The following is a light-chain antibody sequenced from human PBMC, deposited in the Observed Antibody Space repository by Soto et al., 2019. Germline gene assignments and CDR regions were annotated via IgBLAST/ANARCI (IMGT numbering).Light chain of an antibody. J-gene: IGLJ1*01. CDR3: SSHSDITPYV. Sequence: QSVLTQPASVSGSPGQSITISCIGTSRDVGAYNYVSWYQQHPGKAPKLMVYDVTNRPSGVSDRFSGSKSGNTASLTTSGLQAEDEADYFCSSHSDITPYVFGTGTKVTVL. CDR1: SRDVGAYNY. CDR2: DVT. V-gene: IGLV2-14*01.